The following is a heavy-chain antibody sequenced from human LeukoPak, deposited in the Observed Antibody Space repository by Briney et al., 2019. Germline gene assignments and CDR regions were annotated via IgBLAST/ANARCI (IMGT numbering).Heavy chain of an antibody. D-gene: IGHD5-18*01. CDR3: AKDRDTAMEIDY. CDR1: GFTFSNYG. Sequence: GGSLRLSCAASGFTFSNYGMHWVRQAPGKGLEWVAVIWYDGSNKYYVDSVKGRFTISRDNSKNTLYLQMNSPRAEDTAMYYCAKDRDTAMEIDYWGQGTLVTVSS. J-gene: IGHJ4*02. CDR2: IWYDGSNK. V-gene: IGHV3-33*06.